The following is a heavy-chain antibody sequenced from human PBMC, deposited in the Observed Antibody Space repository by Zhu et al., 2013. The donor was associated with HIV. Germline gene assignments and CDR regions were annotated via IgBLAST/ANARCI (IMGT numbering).Heavy chain of an antibody. V-gene: IGHV1-69*01. J-gene: IGHJ5*01. CDR2: IIPIFNTI. CDR3: ARDGEEYSLDNWFDS. CDR1: GGTFRTFG. Sequence: VQSGSEVKKPRSSVKVSCKSSGGTFRTFGINWVRQAPGQGLEWMGGIIPIFNTIIYAQKFQGRVKITADELRTTAFMEMTSLRSDDTAVYYCARDGEEYSLDNWFDSWGQGTLVTVSS. D-gene: IGHD5-12*01.